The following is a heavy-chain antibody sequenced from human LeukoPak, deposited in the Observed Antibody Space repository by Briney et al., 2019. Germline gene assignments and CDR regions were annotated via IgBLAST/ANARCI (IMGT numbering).Heavy chain of an antibody. Sequence: ASVKVSCKASGYTFTSYGISWVRQAPGQGLEWMGIINPSGGSASYAQKFQGRVTMTRDTSTSTVYMELSSLRSEDTAVYYCARDPIVGATSADYWGQGTLVTVSS. CDR2: INPSGGSA. D-gene: IGHD1-26*01. V-gene: IGHV1-46*01. CDR1: GYTFTSYG. J-gene: IGHJ4*02. CDR3: ARDPIVGATSADY.